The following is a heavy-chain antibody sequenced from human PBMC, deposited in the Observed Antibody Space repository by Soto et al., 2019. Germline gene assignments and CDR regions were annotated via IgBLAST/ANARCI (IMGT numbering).Heavy chain of an antibody. V-gene: IGHV1-2*02. CDR3: ARYELYAFDI. CDR2: INPNSGGT. J-gene: IGHJ3*02. Sequence: GASVKVSGKASGYTLTGYYMHWVRQAPGQGLEWMGWINPNSGGTNYAQNFQGRVTMTRDTSISTAYMELSRLRSDDTAVYYCARYELYAFDIWVPGTMVTV. D-gene: IGHD3-10*01. CDR1: GYTLTGYY.